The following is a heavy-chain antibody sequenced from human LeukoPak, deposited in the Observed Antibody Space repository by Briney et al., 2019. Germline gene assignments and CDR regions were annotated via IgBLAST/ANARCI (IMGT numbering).Heavy chain of an antibody. CDR1: GGSISSYY. J-gene: IGHJ6*03. Sequence: SETLSLTCTVSGGSISSYYWSWIRQPAGKGLEWIGRIYTSGSTNYNPSLKSRVTMSVDTSKNQFSLKLSSVTAADTAVYYCARDLRDGYNSVYMDVWGKGTTVTVSS. V-gene: IGHV4-4*07. CDR3: ARDLRDGYNSVYMDV. CDR2: IYTSGST. D-gene: IGHD5-24*01.